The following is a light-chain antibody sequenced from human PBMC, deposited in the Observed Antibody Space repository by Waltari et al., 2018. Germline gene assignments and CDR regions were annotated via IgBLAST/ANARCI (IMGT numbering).Light chain of an antibody. J-gene: IGLJ1*01. Sequence: QSVLTQPPSASGTPGQRVTISCSGSSSNIGSNTVNWYQQLPGTAPKLLIYSNNQRPSGVPDRFSGSKPGTSASLAISGLQSGDEADYYCAAWDDSPSYVFGTGTKVTVL. CDR1: SSNIGSNT. CDR3: AAWDDSPSYV. V-gene: IGLV1-44*01. CDR2: SNN.